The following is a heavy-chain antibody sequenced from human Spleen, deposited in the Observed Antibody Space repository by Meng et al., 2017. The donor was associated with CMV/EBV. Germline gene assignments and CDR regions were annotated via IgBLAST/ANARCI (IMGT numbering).Heavy chain of an antibody. CDR1: GFTFSSYY. CDR3: AREYYDFWSGFGY. CDR2: ISSSGTYR. Sequence: GGSLRLSCAASGFTFSSYYMNWVRQAPGKGLEWVASISSSGTYRYYADSLKGRFTISRDNAKNSLYLQMNSLRAEDTAFYYCAREYYDFWSGFGYWGQGTLVTVSS. J-gene: IGHJ4*02. D-gene: IGHD3-3*01. V-gene: IGHV3-21*01.